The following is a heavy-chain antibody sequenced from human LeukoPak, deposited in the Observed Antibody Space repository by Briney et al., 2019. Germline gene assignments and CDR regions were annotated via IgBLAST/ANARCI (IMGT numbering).Heavy chain of an antibody. D-gene: IGHD3-22*01. CDR2: IYTSGST. J-gene: IGHJ4*02. Sequence: SETLSLTCTVSGGSISSYYWSWIRQPAGKGLEWIGRIYTSGSTNYNPSLKSRVTMSVDTSKNQFSLKLSSVTAADTAVYYCARVTGYMIVDYFDYWGQGTLVTVSS. CDR1: GGSISSYY. V-gene: IGHV4-4*07. CDR3: ARVTGYMIVDYFDY.